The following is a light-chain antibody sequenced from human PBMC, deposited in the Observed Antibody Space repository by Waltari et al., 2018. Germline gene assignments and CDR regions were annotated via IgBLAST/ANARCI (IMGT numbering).Light chain of an antibody. V-gene: IGLV3-1*01. J-gene: IGLJ2*01. CDR2: QDT. Sequence: SYELTQPPSLSVSPGQTASITCSGATLGDKYACWYQPRPGQSPVLVIYQDTKRPSGIPDRFSGSNSGNTATLTISGTQAMDEADYYCQAWDSSVVFGGGTKLTVL. CDR1: TLGDKY. CDR3: QAWDSSVV.